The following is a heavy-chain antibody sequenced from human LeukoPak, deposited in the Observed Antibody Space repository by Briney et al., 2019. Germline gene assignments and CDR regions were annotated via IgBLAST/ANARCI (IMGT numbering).Heavy chain of an antibody. Sequence: GGSLRLSCAASGFTFSSYGMHWVRQAPGKGLEWVAVISYDGSNKYYADSVKGRFTISRDNSKNTLYLRMNSLRAEDTAVYYCAKDYCSGGSCYFTDYWGQGTLVTVSS. CDR2: ISYDGSNK. J-gene: IGHJ4*02. CDR3: AKDYCSGGSCYFTDY. CDR1: GFTFSSYG. D-gene: IGHD2-15*01. V-gene: IGHV3-30*18.